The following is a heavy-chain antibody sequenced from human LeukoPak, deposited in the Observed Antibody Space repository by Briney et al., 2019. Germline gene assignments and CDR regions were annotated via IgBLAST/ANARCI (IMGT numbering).Heavy chain of an antibody. CDR2: IYYIGDT. D-gene: IGHD5-12*01. CDR1: GASISTSRDY. V-gene: IGHV4-39*07. CDR3: ASHSGGYAY. J-gene: IGHJ4*02. Sequence: SETLSLTCTVSGASISTSRDYWGWIRQPPGKGLEWIGSIYYIGDTYYNPSLKSRVTMSLDMSKNQFSLKLNSVTAADTAVYYCASHSGGYAYWGQGTLVTVSS.